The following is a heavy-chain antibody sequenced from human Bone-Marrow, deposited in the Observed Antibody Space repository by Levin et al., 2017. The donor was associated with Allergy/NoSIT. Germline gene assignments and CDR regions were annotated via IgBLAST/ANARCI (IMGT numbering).Heavy chain of an antibody. CDR2: IYHTGST. V-gene: IGHV4-59*11. J-gene: IGHJ1*01. CDR3: ARGGDYGDYDV. D-gene: IGHD4-17*01. Sequence: MASETLSLTCTVSGGSITGHYCAWVRQPPGKGLEWIGYIYHTGSTNSNPSLTSRVSISVDMSKNQFSLRLHSVTAADTAVYFCARGGDYGDYDVWGQGALVRVSA. CDR1: GGSITGHY.